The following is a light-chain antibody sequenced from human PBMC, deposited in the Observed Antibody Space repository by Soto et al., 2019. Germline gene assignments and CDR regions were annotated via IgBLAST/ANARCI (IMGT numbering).Light chain of an antibody. CDR1: QDIRTE. Sequence: AIPMTQSPSSLSASVGDRVTITCRSSQDIRTELGWYQQRPGKAPNLLTYGASTLQTGVPSRFSGSGSGTDFFLTISSLQPEDVATYFCLQDYNYPRTFGQGTKLQIK. J-gene: IGKJ2*01. CDR2: GAS. CDR3: LQDYNYPRT. V-gene: IGKV1-6*01.